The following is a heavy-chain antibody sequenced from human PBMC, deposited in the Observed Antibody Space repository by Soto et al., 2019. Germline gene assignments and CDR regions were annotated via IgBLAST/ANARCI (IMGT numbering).Heavy chain of an antibody. CDR3: ARDRGGSSSWFNFDY. V-gene: IGHV3-30-3*01. D-gene: IGHD6-13*01. Sequence: PGGSLRLSCAASGFPFSSYTMHWVRQAPGKGLEWVAVISYDGSNKYYADSVEGRFTISRDNSKNTLYLQMNSLRAEDTAVYYCARDRGGSSSWFNFDYWGQGTLVTVSS. CDR1: GFPFSSYT. J-gene: IGHJ4*02. CDR2: ISYDGSNK.